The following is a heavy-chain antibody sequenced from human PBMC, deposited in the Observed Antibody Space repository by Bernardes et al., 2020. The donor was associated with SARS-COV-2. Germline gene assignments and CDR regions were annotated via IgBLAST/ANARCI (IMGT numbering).Heavy chain of an antibody. CDR3: AKERRWVGGTQSLDY. CDR2: MSGIGSMT. J-gene: IGHJ4*02. V-gene: IGHV3-23*01. Sequence: GSLRLSCVGSGFTFDNYGMSWVRQAPGKGLEWVSSMSGIGSMTYYRDSVKGRFTISRDNSKNTVFLQMNSLRVEDTAVYYCAKERRWVGGTQSLDYWGQGTLVTVSS. D-gene: IGHD1-26*01. CDR1: GFTFDNYG.